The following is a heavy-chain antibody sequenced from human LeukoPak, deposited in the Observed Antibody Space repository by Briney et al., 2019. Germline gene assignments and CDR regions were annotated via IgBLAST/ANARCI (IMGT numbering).Heavy chain of an antibody. CDR1: GGSISPYY. J-gene: IGHJ4*02. V-gene: IGHV4-59*01. CDR2: IYYSGST. D-gene: IGHD3-16*01. CDR3: AREMSSFMGGRIYYFDY. Sequence: SETLPLTCSVSGGSISPYYWSWIRQPPGKGLEWIGYIYYSGSTNYNPSLKSRVTISVDTSKNQFSLRLSSVTAADTAVYFCAREMSSFMGGRIYYFDYWGQGTLVTVSS.